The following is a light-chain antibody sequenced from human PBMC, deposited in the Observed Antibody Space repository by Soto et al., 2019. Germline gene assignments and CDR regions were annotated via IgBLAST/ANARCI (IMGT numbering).Light chain of an antibody. CDR1: QNIGRN. V-gene: IGKV3-15*01. Sequence: EIVMTQSPATLSVSPGGRATLSCRASQNIGRNLAWYQQIPGQAPRLLFYDASTRATGIPAKFSASGSGTELTLTITSLQSEDFEVYYCQQYNQWPHPFGGGTKVDIK. CDR2: DAS. J-gene: IGKJ4*01. CDR3: QQYNQWPHP.